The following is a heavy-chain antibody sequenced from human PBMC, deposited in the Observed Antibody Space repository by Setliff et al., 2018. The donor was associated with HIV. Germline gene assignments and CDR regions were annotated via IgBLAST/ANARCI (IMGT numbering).Heavy chain of an antibody. CDR3: ARRGDFFYYAMDV. Sequence: KPSEILSLTCAVSGGSMRSSGYSWTWIRQAPGKGLEWVGYIYYNGNAYYNPSLKSRVTISVDRSKNQFSLKLSSVTAADTAVYYCARRGDFFYYAMDVWGQGTTVTVS. J-gene: IGHJ6*02. CDR2: IYYNGNA. CDR1: GGSMRSSGYS. V-gene: IGHV4-30-2*01.